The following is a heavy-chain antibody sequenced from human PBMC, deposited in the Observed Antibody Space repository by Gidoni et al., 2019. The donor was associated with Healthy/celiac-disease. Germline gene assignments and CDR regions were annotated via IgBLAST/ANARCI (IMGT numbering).Heavy chain of an antibody. CDR1: GFTFHSYG. CDR2: ISDDGSNK. CDR3: ARAPGSMVRLVYMDV. D-gene: IGHD3-10*01. Sequence: QVQLVESGGGVVTPGRSLSLSCAASGFTFHSYGMHWVRQAAGRGREWVSVISDDGSNKYYADSVKGRFTISRDNSKNPLYLKMNSLRAEDTAVYDCARAPGSMVRLVYMDVWGKGTTVTVSS. J-gene: IGHJ6*03. V-gene: IGHV3-30*03.